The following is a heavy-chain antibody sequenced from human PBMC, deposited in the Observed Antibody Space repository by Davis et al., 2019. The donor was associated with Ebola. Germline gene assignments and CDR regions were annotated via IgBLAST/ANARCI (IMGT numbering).Heavy chain of an antibody. J-gene: IGHJ4*02. CDR2: INPSGGGT. D-gene: IGHD4-17*01. CDR1: GYTFTTYY. CDR3: ARVGTTVTTFDY. Sequence: ASVKVSCKASGYTFTTYYMHWVRQAPGEGLERMGIINPSGGGTNYVQKFQGRVTMTRDTSTNTVYMELSRLRSDDTAVYYCARVGTTVTTFDYWGQGTLVTVSS. V-gene: IGHV1-46*01.